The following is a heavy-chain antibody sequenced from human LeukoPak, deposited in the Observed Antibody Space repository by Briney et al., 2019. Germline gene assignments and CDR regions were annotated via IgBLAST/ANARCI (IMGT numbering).Heavy chain of an antibody. J-gene: IGHJ5*02. V-gene: IGHV3-21*01. Sequence: GGSLRLSCAASGFTFSSYSMNWVRQAPGKGLEWVSSISSSSSYIYYADSVKGRFTISRDNAKNSMYLQMNSLRAEDTAVYYCARSGYYCDNWFDPWGQGTLVTVSS. CDR2: ISSSSSYI. CDR3: ARSGYYCDNWFDP. D-gene: IGHD3-22*01. CDR1: GFTFSSYS.